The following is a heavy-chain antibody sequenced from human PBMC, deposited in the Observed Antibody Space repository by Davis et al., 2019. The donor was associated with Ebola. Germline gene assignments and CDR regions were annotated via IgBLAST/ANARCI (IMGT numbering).Heavy chain of an antibody. CDR3: ARAPLCDGTSCYLVPYYYYGMDV. J-gene: IGHJ6*02. V-gene: IGHV3-7*01. CDR2: IKQDGSEK. CDR1: GFTFSSYW. D-gene: IGHD2-2*01. Sequence: GESLKISCAASGFTFSSYWMSWVRQAPGKGLEWVANIKQDGSEKYYADSVKGRFTISRDNSKNTLYLQMNSLRAEDTAVYYCARAPLCDGTSCYLVPYYYYGMDVWGQGTTVTVSS.